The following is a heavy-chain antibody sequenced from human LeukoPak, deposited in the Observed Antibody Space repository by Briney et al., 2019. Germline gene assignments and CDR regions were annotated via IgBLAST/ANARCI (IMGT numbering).Heavy chain of an antibody. CDR3: ARHEGPMYSSSWVFDY. J-gene: IGHJ4*02. V-gene: IGHV4-31*03. D-gene: IGHD6-13*01. CDR1: GGSISSGGYY. Sequence: SETLSLTCTVSGGSISSGGYYWSWIRQHPGKGLEWIGYIYYSGSTYYNPSLKSRVTISVDTSKNQFSLKLSSVTAADTAVYYCARHEGPMYSSSWVFDYWGQGTLVTVSS. CDR2: IYYSGST.